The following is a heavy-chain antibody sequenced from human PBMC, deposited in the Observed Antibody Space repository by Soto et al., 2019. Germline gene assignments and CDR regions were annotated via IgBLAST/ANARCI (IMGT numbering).Heavy chain of an antibody. CDR1: GFPFTRYS. Sequence: GGCLRLSFAASGFPFTRYSVNWVRQAPGKGLEWVSSISSTTNYIYYGDSMKGRFTISRDNAKNSLYLEMNSLRAEDTAVYYCARESEDLTSNFDYWGQGTLVTVSS. CDR3: ARESEDLTSNFDY. CDR2: ISSTTNYI. J-gene: IGHJ4*02. V-gene: IGHV3-21*06.